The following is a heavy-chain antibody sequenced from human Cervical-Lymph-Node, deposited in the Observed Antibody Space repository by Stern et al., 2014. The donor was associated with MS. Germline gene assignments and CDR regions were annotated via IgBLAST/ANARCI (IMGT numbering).Heavy chain of an antibody. Sequence: QVQLVQSGAEVKKPGSSVKVSCKASGDTFTLFTYTWVRQAPGQGLEWMGRIIPILEMTNYAQQFQGRLTITAAKPTSTVSMELSSLRSDDTAVYFWARDTSVLGIDVWGQGTLVT. CDR3: ARDTSVLGIDV. D-gene: IGHD3-3*01. CDR2: IIPILEMT. CDR1: GDTFTLFT. V-gene: IGHV1-69*08. J-gene: IGHJ3*01.